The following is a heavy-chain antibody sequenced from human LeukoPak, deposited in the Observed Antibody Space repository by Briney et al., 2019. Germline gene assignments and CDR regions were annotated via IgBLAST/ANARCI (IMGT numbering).Heavy chain of an antibody. CDR3: AREISGTFDH. V-gene: IGHV4-39*07. D-gene: IGHD3-10*01. CDR1: GGSISSSSYY. J-gene: IGHJ4*02. CDR2: IYYSGST. Sequence: SETLSLTCTVSGGSISSSSYYWGWIRQPPGKGLEWIGSIYYSGSTYYNPSLKSRVTISIDTSKNQFSLKLSSVTAADTAVYYCAREISGTFDHWGQGTLVTVSS.